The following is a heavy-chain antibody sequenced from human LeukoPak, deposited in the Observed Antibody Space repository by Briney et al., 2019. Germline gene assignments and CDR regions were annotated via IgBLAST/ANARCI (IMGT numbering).Heavy chain of an antibody. CDR3: ARIEGSTFDY. CDR2: IYPGNSES. CDR1: GYSFTNYW. J-gene: IGHJ4*02. Sequence: GESLKTSCQGSGYSFTNYWIGWVRQLPGKGLAWMGIIYPGNSESKYSPYLQGQVTISADKPISTAYLQWSSLKASDTGMYYCARIEGSTFDYWGQGTLVTVSS. V-gene: IGHV5-51*04.